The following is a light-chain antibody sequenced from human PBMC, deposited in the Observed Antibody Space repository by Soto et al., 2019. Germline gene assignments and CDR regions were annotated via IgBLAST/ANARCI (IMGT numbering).Light chain of an antibody. CDR2: DNG. CDR3: ATWDTKLNAVV. Sequence: QSVLTQPPSMSAAPGQKVTISCSGSSSNSGNNFVSWYQHFPGTAPKLLIFDNGQRPSGIPYRFFGAKSGSSATLSITGPQTGDEAIYYCATWDTKLNAVVLGGGTQLTVL. CDR1: SSNSGNNF. V-gene: IGLV1-51*01. J-gene: IGLJ2*01.